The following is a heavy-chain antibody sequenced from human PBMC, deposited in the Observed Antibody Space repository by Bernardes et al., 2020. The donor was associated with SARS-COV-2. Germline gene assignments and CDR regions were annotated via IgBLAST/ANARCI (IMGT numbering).Heavy chain of an antibody. D-gene: IGHD6-19*01. Sequence: GGSLRLSCSASGFTFRDYSMHWVRQAPGKGLEYVSAISPSGIGTYYGDSVKGRFIISRDSSKNTLYLQMSSLRAEDTAVYYCVKALAPAGSYYFDYWGQGTLVTVSS. J-gene: IGHJ4*02. CDR3: VKALAPAGSYYFDY. V-gene: IGHV3-64D*06. CDR2: ISPSGIGT. CDR1: GFTFRDYS.